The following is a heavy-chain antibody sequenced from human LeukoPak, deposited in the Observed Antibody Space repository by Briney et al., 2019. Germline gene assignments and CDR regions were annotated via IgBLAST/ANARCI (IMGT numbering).Heavy chain of an antibody. CDR1: GGSLSGYY. V-gene: IGHV4-34*01. Sequence: PSETLSLTCAVYGGSLSGYYWSRIRQPPGKGLEWIGEINHSGSTNYNPSLKSRVTISVDTSKNQFSLKLSSVTAADTAVYYCARVGGSWYYDVDYWGQGTLVTVSS. CDR3: ARVGGSWYYDVDY. CDR2: INHSGST. J-gene: IGHJ4*02. D-gene: IGHD6-13*01.